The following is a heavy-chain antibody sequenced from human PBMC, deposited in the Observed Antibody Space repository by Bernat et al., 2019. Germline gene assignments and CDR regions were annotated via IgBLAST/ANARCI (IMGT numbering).Heavy chain of an antibody. CDR1: GGSISSGGYY. J-gene: IGHJ4*02. CDR2: IYYSGST. CDR3: AREANWGYLLDY. Sequence: QVQLQESGPGLVKPSQTLSLTCTVSGGSISSGGYYWSWIRQHPGKGLEWIGYIYYSGSTYYNPSLKSRFTISVDPSKNQFSLKLSSVTAADTAVYYCAREANWGYLLDYWGQGTLVTVSS. V-gene: IGHV4-31*03. D-gene: IGHD7-27*01.